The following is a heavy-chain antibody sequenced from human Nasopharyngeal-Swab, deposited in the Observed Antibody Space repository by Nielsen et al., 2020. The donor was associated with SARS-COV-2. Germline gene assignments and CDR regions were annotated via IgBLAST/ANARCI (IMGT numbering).Heavy chain of an antibody. CDR3: ARRRFRSGFYFVVF. D-gene: IGHD3-3*01. CDR1: GDSMTSSW. V-gene: IGHV4-59*12. J-gene: IGHJ4*02. Sequence: SETLSLTCTVSGDSMTSSWWTWIRQSPGKGLEWIGYFYHTGNTYYNPSLQSRVTISVDTSKNQFSLELTSVTAADTAVYYCARRRFRSGFYFVVFWGQGTLVTVSS. CDR2: FYHTGNT.